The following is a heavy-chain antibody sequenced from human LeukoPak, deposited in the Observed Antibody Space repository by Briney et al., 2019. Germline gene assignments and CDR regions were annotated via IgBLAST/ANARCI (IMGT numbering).Heavy chain of an antibody. J-gene: IGHJ6*03. CDR2: IYYSGST. CDR3: ATIITTYYMDV. Sequence: SETLSLTCTVSGGSISSSSYYWGWIRRPPGKGLEWIGSIYYSGSTYYNPSLKSRVTISVDTSKNQFSLKLSSVTAADTAVYYCATIITTYYMDVWGKGTTVTVSS. D-gene: IGHD3-22*01. V-gene: IGHV4-39*01. CDR1: GGSISSSSYY.